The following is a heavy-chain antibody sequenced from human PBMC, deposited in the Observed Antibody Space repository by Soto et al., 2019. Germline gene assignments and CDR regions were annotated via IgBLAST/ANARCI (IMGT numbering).Heavy chain of an antibody. D-gene: IGHD3-22*01. CDR1: GYTFTSYD. Sequence: ASVKVPCKXSGYTFTSYDINWVRQATGQGLEWMGWMNPNSGNTGYAQKFQGRVTMTRNTSISTAYMELSSLRSEDTAVYYCARGNQPYYYDSSGYDYWGQGTLVTVSS. J-gene: IGHJ4*02. V-gene: IGHV1-8*01. CDR3: ARGNQPYYYDSSGYDY. CDR2: MNPNSGNT.